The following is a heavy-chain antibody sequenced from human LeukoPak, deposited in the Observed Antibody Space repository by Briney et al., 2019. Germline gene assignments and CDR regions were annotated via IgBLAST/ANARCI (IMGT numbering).Heavy chain of an antibody. CDR1: GGTFSSYA. CDR2: IIPIFGTA. Sequence: GASVKVSCKASGGTFSSYAISWVRQAPGQGLEWMGGIIPIFGTANYAQKFQGRATITADKSTSTAYMELSSLRSEDTAVYYCARDLPYYYDSSGFDYWGQGTLVTVSS. V-gene: IGHV1-69*06. CDR3: ARDLPYYYDSSGFDY. J-gene: IGHJ4*02. D-gene: IGHD3-22*01.